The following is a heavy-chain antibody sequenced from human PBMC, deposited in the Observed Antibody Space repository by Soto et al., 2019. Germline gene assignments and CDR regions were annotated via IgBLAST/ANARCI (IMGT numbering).Heavy chain of an antibody. V-gene: IGHV1-69*13. Sequence: ASVKVSCKASGGTFSSYAISWVRQAPGQGLEWMGGIIPIFGTANYAQKFQGRVTITADESTSTAYMELSSLRSEDTAVYYCARGIAAAGTWPFDYWGQGTLVTVSS. J-gene: IGHJ4*02. CDR1: GGTFSSYA. CDR2: IIPIFGTA. CDR3: ARGIAAAGTWPFDY. D-gene: IGHD6-13*01.